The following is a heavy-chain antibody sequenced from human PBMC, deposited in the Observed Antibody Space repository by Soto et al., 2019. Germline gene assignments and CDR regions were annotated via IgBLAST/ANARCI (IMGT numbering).Heavy chain of an antibody. CDR2: IYYSGST. CDR3: ARGGRRSPVMDV. J-gene: IGHJ6*02. Sequence: QVQLQESGPGLVKPSQTLSLPCTVSGGSISSGGYYWSWIRQHPGKGLEWIGYIYYSGSTYYNPSLKSRVTISVDTSKNQFSLKLSSVTAADTAVYYCARGGRRSPVMDVWGQGTTVTVSS. V-gene: IGHV4-31*03. CDR1: GGSISSGGYY.